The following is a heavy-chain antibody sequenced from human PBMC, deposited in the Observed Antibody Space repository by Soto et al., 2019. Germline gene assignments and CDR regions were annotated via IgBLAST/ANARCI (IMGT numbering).Heavy chain of an antibody. V-gene: IGHV3-43*01. D-gene: IGHD5-18*01. J-gene: IGHJ6*02. Sequence: GGSLRLSCAASGFTFDDYTMHWVRQAPGKGLEWVSLISWDGGSTYYADSVKGRFTISRDNSKNSLYLQMNSLRTEDTALYYCAKGLTAIDYYYGMDVWGQGTTVTVSS. CDR3: AKGLTAIDYYYGMDV. CDR1: GFTFDDYT. CDR2: ISWDGGST.